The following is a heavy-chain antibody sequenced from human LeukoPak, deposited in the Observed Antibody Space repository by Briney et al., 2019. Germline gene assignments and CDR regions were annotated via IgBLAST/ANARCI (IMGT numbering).Heavy chain of an antibody. CDR3: ARWRGYYSFDY. Sequence: GASVKVSCKASGYTFTGYYIHWVRQAPGQGLEWMGWINPNNGETKYAQNFQGRVTMTRETSISTAYMELSRLTSDDTAVYYCARWRGYYSFDYWGQGTLVTVSS. J-gene: IGHJ4*02. CDR1: GYTFTGYY. D-gene: IGHD3-3*01. V-gene: IGHV1-2*02. CDR2: INPNNGET.